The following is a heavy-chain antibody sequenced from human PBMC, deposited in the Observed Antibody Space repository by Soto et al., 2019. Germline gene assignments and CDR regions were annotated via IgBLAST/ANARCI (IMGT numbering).Heavy chain of an antibody. CDR3: AKGGYDFWSGYLDPYDALDI. CDR1: RFPLCRYS. D-gene: IGHD3-3*01. V-gene: IGHV3-23*01. Sequence: GGALRPSFAASRFPLCRYSPSWGPPAPREGVGWVSAISGSGGSTYYADSVKGRFTISRDNPKNTLYLQMNSLRAEDTAVYYCAKGGYDFWSGYLDPYDALDIWGQGTMVTVSS. CDR2: ISGSGGST. J-gene: IGHJ3*02.